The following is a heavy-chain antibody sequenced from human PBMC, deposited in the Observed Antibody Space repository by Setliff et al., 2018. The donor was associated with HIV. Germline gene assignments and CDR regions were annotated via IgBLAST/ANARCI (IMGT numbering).Heavy chain of an antibody. CDR2: FYREEGEA. V-gene: IGHV1-24*01. D-gene: IGHD3-22*01. J-gene: IGHJ3*02. CDR1: GHTLTKLS. Sequence: ASVKVSCKVSGHTLTKLSMHWVRQAPGKGLEWMGAFYREEGEAFYPQNFQGRLTMTEDTSTDTAYMELSSLRFEGAAVYFCATGSEVVIIHEAFDMWGQGTMVTVS. CDR3: ATGSEVVIIHEAFDM.